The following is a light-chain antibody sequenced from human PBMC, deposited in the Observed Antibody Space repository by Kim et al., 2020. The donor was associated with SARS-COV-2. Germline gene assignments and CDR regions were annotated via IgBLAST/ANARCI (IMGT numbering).Light chain of an antibody. Sequence: QSVLTQPPSVSAAPGQKVTISCSGSFSNIGNNYVSWYQHLPGTAPKLLIYDDDKRPSGIPDGFSGSKSGTSATLGITGLQTGDEADYYCATWDTSLTVVVFGGGTQLTVL. J-gene: IGLJ2*01. CDR3: ATWDTSLTVVV. CDR1: FSNIGNNY. V-gene: IGLV1-51*01. CDR2: DDD.